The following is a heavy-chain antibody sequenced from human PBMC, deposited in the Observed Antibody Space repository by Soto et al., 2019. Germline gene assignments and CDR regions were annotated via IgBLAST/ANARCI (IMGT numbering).Heavy chain of an antibody. J-gene: IGHJ4*02. Sequence: DVHLVESGGGLVQPGGSLRLSCVGSGYIFSDYWMSWVRQAPGQGLEWVANMSPDGSAQSYADSVNGRFTISRDNDGNSLFLQMNSLRAADTAVYYCARNAIGWGQGTLVTVSS. CDR2: MSPDGSAQ. D-gene: IGHD3-22*01. CDR3: ARNAIG. CDR1: GYIFSDYW. V-gene: IGHV3-7*03.